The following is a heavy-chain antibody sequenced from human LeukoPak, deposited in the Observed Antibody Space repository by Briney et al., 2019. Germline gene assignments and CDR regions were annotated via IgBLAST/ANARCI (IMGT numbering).Heavy chain of an antibody. CDR1: GYSISSAYY. CDR3: ARRTERAFDI. D-gene: IGHD1/OR15-1a*01. Sequence: SETLSLTCAASGYSISSAYYWGWIRPPPGKGVEWIGSVYQSRSTYYKPSLQSRATISVDTSKNQFSLKLSSVTAADTAVYYCARRTERAFDIWGQGTMVTVSS. J-gene: IGHJ3*02. V-gene: IGHV4-38-2*01. CDR2: VYQSRST.